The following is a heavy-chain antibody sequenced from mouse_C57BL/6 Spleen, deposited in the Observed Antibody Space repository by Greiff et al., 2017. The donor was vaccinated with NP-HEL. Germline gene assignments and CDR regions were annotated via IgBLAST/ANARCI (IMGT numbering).Heavy chain of an antibody. J-gene: IGHJ3*01. CDR2: IYPGSGNT. D-gene: IGHD1-1*01. V-gene: IGHV1-76*01. Sequence: VKLMESGAELVRPGASVKLSCKASGYTFTDYYINWVKQRPGQGLEWIARIYPGSGNTYYNEKFKGKATLTAEKSSSTAYMQLSSLTSEDSAVYFCARGDYGSILFAYWGQGTLVTVSA. CDR1: GYTFTDYY. CDR3: ARGDYGSILFAY.